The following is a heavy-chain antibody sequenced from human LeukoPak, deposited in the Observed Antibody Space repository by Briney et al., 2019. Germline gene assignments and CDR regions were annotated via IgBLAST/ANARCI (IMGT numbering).Heavy chain of an antibody. CDR2: ITSSSTYI. D-gene: IGHD2/OR15-2a*01. Sequence: PGGSLRLSYAASGFSFTSSSMNWVRQAPGKGLDWVSSITSSSTYIDYADSVGGRFTISRDNAKNSLYLQMNSLRADDTAVCYFARAPEYDWGQGTLVTVSS. J-gene: IGHJ4*02. CDR3: ARAPEYD. CDR1: GFSFTSSS. V-gene: IGHV3-21*01.